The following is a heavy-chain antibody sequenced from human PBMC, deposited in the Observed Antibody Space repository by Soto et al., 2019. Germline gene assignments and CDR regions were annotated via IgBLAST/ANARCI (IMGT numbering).Heavy chain of an antibody. D-gene: IGHD2-2*01. CDR2: IKSKTDGGTT. J-gene: IGHJ6*03. CDR1: GFTFGNAG. Sequence: EVQLVESGGGLVKPGGSLRLSCAASGFTFGNAGMSWVRQAPGKGLEWVAGIKSKTDGGTTDYAAPVKGRFTIERDDSKNTLYLQMNSLKTEDTAVYYCTTGRGYCSSTSCYRSYYYMDVWGKGTTVTVSS. CDR3: TTGRGYCSSTSCYRSYYYMDV. V-gene: IGHV3-15*01.